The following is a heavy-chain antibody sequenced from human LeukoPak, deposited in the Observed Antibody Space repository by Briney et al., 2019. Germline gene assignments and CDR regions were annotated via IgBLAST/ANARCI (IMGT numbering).Heavy chain of an antibody. CDR2: ISGSGETT. V-gene: IGHV3-23*01. Sequence: GGSRRLSWAAAGFTFGNHAMDWVRQAPGEGLEWVSVISGSGETTYYADSVKGRFTISRDNSQNTLYLQMSSLRGEDTALYYCAKDRGMVGASVRAFDYRGRGTLVSVSS. CDR1: GFTFGNHA. CDR3: AKDRGMVGASVRAFDY. D-gene: IGHD1-26*01. J-gene: IGHJ4*02.